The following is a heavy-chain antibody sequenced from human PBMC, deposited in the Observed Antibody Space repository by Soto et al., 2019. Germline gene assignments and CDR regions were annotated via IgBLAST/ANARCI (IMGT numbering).Heavy chain of an antibody. V-gene: IGHV3-74*01. J-gene: IGHJ5*02. Sequence: PGGSLRLSCAASGFTFSGYWMHWGRQAPGKGLVWVSRVNRDGSTTDYADSVEGRFTISRDNAKNTLSLEMNSLRAEDTAVYYCARVSVDNPYFSNLSWFDPWGQGTLVTVSS. CDR1: GFTFSGYW. D-gene: IGHD1-1*01. CDR2: VNRDGSTT. CDR3: ARVSVDNPYFSNLSWFDP.